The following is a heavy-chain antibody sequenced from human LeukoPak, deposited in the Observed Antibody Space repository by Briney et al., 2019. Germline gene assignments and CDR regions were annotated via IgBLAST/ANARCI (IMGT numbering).Heavy chain of an antibody. CDR1: VFTFSSYA. D-gene: IGHD6-6*01. V-gene: IGHV3-23*01. CDR2: ISGSGSST. CDR3: AKNVFLAARPGYFDY. J-gene: IGHJ4*02. Sequence: TGGYLRFSGAASVFTFSSYAMGWEGPGPGKGLEGVSAISGSGSSTYYADSVKGRFTISRGNSKNTLYLQMNSLRAEDTAVYYCAKNVFLAARPGYFDYWGQGTLVTVSS.